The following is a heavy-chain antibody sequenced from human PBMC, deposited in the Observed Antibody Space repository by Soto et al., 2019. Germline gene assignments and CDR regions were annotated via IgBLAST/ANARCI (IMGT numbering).Heavy chain of an antibody. CDR1: GGSISSGGYS. CDR3: ARAHYCSGGSCYETN. V-gene: IGHV4-30-2*01. J-gene: IGHJ4*02. Sequence: SETLSLTCAVSGGSISSGGYSWSWIRQPPGKGLEWIGYIYHSGSTYYNPSLKSRVTISVDRSKNQFSLKLSSVTAADTAVYYCARAHYCSGGSCYETNWGQGTLVTVSS. D-gene: IGHD2-15*01. CDR2: IYHSGST.